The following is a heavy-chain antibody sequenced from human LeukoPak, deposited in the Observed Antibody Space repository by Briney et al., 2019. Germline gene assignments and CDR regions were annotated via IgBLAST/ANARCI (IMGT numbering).Heavy chain of an antibody. V-gene: IGHV3-30*02. Sequence: GGSLRLSCAASGFTFSSYAMSWVRQAPGKGLEWVAFIRYDGTEKHYADSVKGRFTISRDNSKNTLHLQMSSLRPEDTAVYYCARVVIAARPHWFDPWGQGTLVTVSS. CDR1: GFTFSSYA. D-gene: IGHD6-6*01. J-gene: IGHJ5*02. CDR3: ARVVIAARPHWFDP. CDR2: IRYDGTEK.